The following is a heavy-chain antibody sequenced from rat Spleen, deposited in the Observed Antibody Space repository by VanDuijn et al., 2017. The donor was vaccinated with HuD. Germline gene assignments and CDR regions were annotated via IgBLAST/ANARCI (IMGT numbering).Heavy chain of an antibody. CDR3: ARPGITSYVMDA. J-gene: IGHJ4*01. D-gene: IGHD1-4*01. CDR1: GFTFSNYD. Sequence: EVQLVESGGDLVQPGRSMELSCAASGFTFSNYDMAWVRQAPTKGLEWVASISYDGTSTYYRDSVKGRFTISRDNAKSTLYLQMNSLRSEDTATYYCARPGITSYVMDAWGQGASVTVSS. V-gene: IGHV5-22*01. CDR2: ISYDGTST.